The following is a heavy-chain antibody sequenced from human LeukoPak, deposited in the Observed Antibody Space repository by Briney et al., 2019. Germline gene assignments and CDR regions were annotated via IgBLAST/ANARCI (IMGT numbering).Heavy chain of an antibody. CDR2: IIPILGIA. CDR3: ARDRMDTGTYFDY. D-gene: IGHD5-18*01. V-gene: IGHV1-69*04. J-gene: IGHJ4*02. Sequence: SVKVSCKASGGTFSSYAISWVRQAPGQGLEWMGRIIPILGIANYAQKFQGRVTITADKSTSTAYMELRSLRSDDTAMYYCARDRMDTGTYFDYWGQGTLVTVSS. CDR1: GGTFSSYA.